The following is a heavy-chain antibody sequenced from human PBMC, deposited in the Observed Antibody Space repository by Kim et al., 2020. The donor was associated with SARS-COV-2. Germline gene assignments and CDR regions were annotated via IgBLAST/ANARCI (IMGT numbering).Heavy chain of an antibody. D-gene: IGHD3-22*01. V-gene: IGHV3-21*01. J-gene: IGHJ4*02. Sequence: YYADSVKARFTNARDNVKNSLYLQMNRVRAEDKAVYYSARDDGSDYYDYWGQGTLVTVSS. CDR3: ARDDGSDYYDY.